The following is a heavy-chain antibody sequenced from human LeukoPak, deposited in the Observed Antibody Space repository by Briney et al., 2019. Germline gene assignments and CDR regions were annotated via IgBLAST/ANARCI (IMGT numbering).Heavy chain of an antibody. Sequence: SGPALVKPTQTLTLTCTFSGFSLSTSGMCVSWIRQPPGKALEWLARIDWDDDKYYSTSLKTRLTISKDTSKNQVVLTMTNMDPVDTATYYCARIPAMGSSWYYFDYWGQGTLVTVSS. CDR1: GFSLSTSGMC. D-gene: IGHD6-13*01. V-gene: IGHV2-70*11. J-gene: IGHJ4*02. CDR2: IDWDDDK. CDR3: ARIPAMGSSWYYFDY.